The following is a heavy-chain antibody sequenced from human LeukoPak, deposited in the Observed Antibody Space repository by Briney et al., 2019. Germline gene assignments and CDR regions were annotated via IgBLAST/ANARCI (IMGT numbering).Heavy chain of an antibody. CDR3: ARTNSGSYSGGHDY. CDR1: GGTFSSYA. J-gene: IGHJ4*02. CDR2: IIPILGTA. Sequence: ASVKVSCKASGGTFSSYAISWVRQAPGQGLEWMGRIIPILGTANYAQKFQGRVTITADKSTSTAYMELSSLRSEDTAVYYCARTNSGSYSGGHDYWGQGTLVTVSS. D-gene: IGHD1-26*01. V-gene: IGHV1-69*04.